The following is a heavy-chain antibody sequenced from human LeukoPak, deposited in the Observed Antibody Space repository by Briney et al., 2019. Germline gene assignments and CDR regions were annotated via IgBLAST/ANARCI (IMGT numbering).Heavy chain of an antibody. CDR3: ARGQDFWSGYKGKIFDY. Sequence: GGSLRLSCAASGFTFSSYAMSWVRQAPGKGLEWVSSISSSSSYIYYADSVKGRFTISRDNAKNSLYLQMNSLRAEDTAVYYCARGQDFWSGYKGKIFDYWGQGTLVTVSS. D-gene: IGHD3-3*01. CDR2: ISSSSSYI. CDR1: GFTFSSYA. J-gene: IGHJ4*02. V-gene: IGHV3-21*01.